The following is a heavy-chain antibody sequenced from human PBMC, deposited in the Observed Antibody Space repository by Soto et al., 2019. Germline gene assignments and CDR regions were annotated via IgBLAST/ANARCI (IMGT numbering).Heavy chain of an antibody. CDR3: ARLHYDYVWGSYRNNWFDP. CDR1: GGSISSSSYY. Sequence: SETLSLTCTVSGGSISSSSYYWGWIRQPPGKGLEWIGSIYYSGSTYYNPSLKSRVTISVDTSKNQFSLKLSSVTAADTAVYYCARLHYDYVWGSYRNNWFDPWGQGTLVTVSS. V-gene: IGHV4-39*01. CDR2: IYYSGST. D-gene: IGHD3-16*02. J-gene: IGHJ5*02.